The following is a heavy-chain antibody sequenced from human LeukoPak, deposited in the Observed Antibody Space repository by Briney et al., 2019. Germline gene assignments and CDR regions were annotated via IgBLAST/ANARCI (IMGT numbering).Heavy chain of an antibody. CDR3: ARASSSWYEGAFDI. V-gene: IGHV4-59*08. J-gene: IGHJ3*02. D-gene: IGHD6-13*01. Sequence: SETLSLTCTVSGGSISSYYWSWIRQPPGKGLEWIGYIYYSGSTNYNPSLKSRVTISVDTSKNQFSLKLSSVTAADTAVYYCARASSSWYEGAFDIWGQGTMVTVSS. CDR1: GGSISSYY. CDR2: IYYSGST.